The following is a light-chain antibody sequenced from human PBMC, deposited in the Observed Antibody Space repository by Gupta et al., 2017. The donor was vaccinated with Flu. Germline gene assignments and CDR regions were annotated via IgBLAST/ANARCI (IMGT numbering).Light chain of an antibody. CDR1: TLRRYF. Sequence: SSELALVPAASVALGQTVRTTCAVDTLRRYFASWYQQKPGQAPIVVMYGKNKRPSGITNRFSGSSSGNTASLTISGTQAEDEAVYYCCSRDSGGTHLVFGGGTQLTVL. J-gene: IGLJ3*02. CDR3: CSRDSGGTHLV. V-gene: IGLV3-19*01. CDR2: GKN.